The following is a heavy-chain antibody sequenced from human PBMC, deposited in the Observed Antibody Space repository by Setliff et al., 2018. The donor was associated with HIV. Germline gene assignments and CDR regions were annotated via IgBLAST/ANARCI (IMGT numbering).Heavy chain of an antibody. CDR2: IYYSGGT. Sequence: SETLSLTCTVSGGSISSSSYYWGWIRQPPGKGLEWIGTIYYSGGTYYKSSPKSRLIISLDTSKNQFSLNLRSVTAAGTAVYFCASGGHRLHDYWGQGTLVTVSS. CDR1: GGSISSSSYY. V-gene: IGHV4-39*07. D-gene: IGHD1-26*01. J-gene: IGHJ4*02. CDR3: ASGGHRLHDY.